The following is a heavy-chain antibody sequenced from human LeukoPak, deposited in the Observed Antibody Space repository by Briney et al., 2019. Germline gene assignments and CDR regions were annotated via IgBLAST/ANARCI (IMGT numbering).Heavy chain of an antibody. CDR2: ISYDGSNK. D-gene: IGHD6-19*01. CDR1: GFTFSSYA. CDR3: ARGGGTVAGLYYFDY. V-gene: IGHV3-30*04. J-gene: IGHJ4*02. Sequence: GGSLRLSCAASGFTFSSYAMHWVRQAPGKGLEWVAVISYDGSNKYYADSVKGRSTISRDNSKNTLYLQMNSLRAEDTAVYYCARGGGTVAGLYYFDYWGQGTLVTVSS.